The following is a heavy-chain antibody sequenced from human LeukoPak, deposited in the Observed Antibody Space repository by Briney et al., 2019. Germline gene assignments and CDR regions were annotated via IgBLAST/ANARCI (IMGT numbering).Heavy chain of an antibody. Sequence: ASVKVSCKASGYTFTSYYMHWVRQAPGQGLEWMGIINPSGGSTSYAQKFQGRVTMTRDTSTSTVYMELSSLRSEDTAVYYCARAPRRLGYDSSGFNFDYWGQGTQVTVSS. D-gene: IGHD3-22*01. CDR3: ARAPRRLGYDSSGFNFDY. CDR1: GYTFTSYY. V-gene: IGHV1-46*01. J-gene: IGHJ4*02. CDR2: INPSGGST.